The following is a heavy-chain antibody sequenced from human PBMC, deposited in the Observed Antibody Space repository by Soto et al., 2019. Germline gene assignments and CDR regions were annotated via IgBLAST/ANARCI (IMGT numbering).Heavy chain of an antibody. V-gene: IGHV3-23*01. CDR1: GFTFSSYA. D-gene: IGHD1-26*01. Sequence: GFLRLSCAASGFTFSSYAMSWVRQAPGKGLEWVSAISGSGGSTYYADSVKGRFTISRDNSKNTLYLQMNSLRAEDTAVYYCAKGLTREDYGMDVWGQGTTVTVSS. CDR3: AKGLTREDYGMDV. J-gene: IGHJ6*02. CDR2: ISGSGGST.